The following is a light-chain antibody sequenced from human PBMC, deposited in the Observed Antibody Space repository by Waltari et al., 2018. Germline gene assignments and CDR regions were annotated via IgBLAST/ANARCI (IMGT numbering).Light chain of an antibody. CDR2: DAS. CDR3: QLRTGWPMT. CDR1: QRVSNS. J-gene: IGKJ5*01. V-gene: IGKV3-11*01. Sequence: EVVLTQSPATLSLSPGERATLSCRASQRVSNSLAWYRQKPGQAPSLLIYDASTRAAGISGRFSGSGSGTDFTLTISSLEPEDFAVYYCQLRTGWPMTFGQGTRLEIK.